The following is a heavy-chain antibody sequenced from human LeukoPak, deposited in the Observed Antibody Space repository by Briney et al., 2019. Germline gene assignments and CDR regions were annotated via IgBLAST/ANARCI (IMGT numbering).Heavy chain of an antibody. D-gene: IGHD3-10*01. CDR1: GFTFSSYA. Sequence: GGSLRLSCAASGFTFSSYAMSWVRQAPGKGLEWVSAISGSGGSTYYADSVKGRFTISRDNSKNTLYLQMNSLRAEDTAVYYCAKRVMVRGVISISRAYYFDYWGQGTLVTVSS. CDR3: AKRVMVRGVISISRAYYFDY. J-gene: IGHJ4*02. V-gene: IGHV3-23*01. CDR2: ISGSGGST.